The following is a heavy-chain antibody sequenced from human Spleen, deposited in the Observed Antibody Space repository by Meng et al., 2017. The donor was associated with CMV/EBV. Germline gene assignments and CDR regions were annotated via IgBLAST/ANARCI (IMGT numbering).Heavy chain of an antibody. V-gene: IGHV3-30-3*02. J-gene: IGHJ4*02. CDR3: AKGGGAAVPSTRYFDY. CDR2: ISYDGNYE. Sequence: SCKASGYTFTGYYMHWVRQAPGKGLEWVAVISYDGNYEYYPDSVRGRFTISRDNSKNTVYLQMNSLRVEDTAVYYCAKGGGAAVPSTRYFDYWGQGTLVTVSS. D-gene: IGHD2-21*01. CDR1: GYTFTGYY.